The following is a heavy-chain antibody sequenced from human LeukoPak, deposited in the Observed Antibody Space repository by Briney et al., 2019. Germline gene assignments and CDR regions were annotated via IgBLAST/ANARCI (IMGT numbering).Heavy chain of an antibody. D-gene: IGHD3-22*01. V-gene: IGHV1-18*04. CDR1: GYTFTGYY. CDR2: ISAYNGNT. CDR3: ARAQTYYYDSSGYYLDY. Sequence: ASVKVSCKASGYTFTGYYMHWVRQAPGQGLEWMGWISAYNGNTNYAQKLQGRVTMTTDTSTSTAYMELRSLRSDDTAVYYCARAQTYYYDSSGYYLDYWGQGTLVTVSS. J-gene: IGHJ4*02.